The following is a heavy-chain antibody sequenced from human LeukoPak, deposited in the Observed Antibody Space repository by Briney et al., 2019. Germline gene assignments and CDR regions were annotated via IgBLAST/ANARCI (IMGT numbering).Heavy chain of an antibody. CDR2: ISKGGTYI. J-gene: IGHJ6*02. D-gene: IGHD2/OR15-2a*01. CDR3: AREEDSTTIRSSYGMDV. Sequence: PGGSLRLSSAGSGFTFSPYTMNWVRQAPGKGLEWVSCISKGGTYIYYADSVRGRFTISRDNAKNSLYLQMNSLRAEDTAVYYCAREEDSTTIRSSYGMDVWGQGTTVTVSS. CDR1: GFTFSPYT. V-gene: IGHV3-21*01.